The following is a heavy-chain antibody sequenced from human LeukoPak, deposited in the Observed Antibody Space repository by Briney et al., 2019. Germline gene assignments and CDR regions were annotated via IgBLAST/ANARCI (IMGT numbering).Heavy chain of an antibody. D-gene: IGHD3-10*01. CDR2: IYYSGST. CDR1: GGSISSSSYY. V-gene: IGHV4-39*01. CDR3: ARGRRDPITMVRGVNRGNWFDP. Sequence: SETLSLTCTVSGGSISSSSYYWGWIRQPPGKGLEWIGSIYYSGSTYYNPSLKSRVTISVDTSKNQFSLKLSSVTAADTAVYYCARGRRDPITMVRGVNRGNWFDPWGQGTLVTVSS. J-gene: IGHJ5*02.